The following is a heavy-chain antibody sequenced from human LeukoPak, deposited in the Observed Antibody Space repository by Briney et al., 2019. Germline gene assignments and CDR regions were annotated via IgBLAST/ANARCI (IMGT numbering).Heavy chain of an antibody. J-gene: IGHJ6*02. CDR3: TRTYGDYDYYYGLDV. Sequence: GGSLRLSCAASGFTVSNNYMAWVRQAPGKGLEWVPVINSGGSTDYADSVKGRFTISRDNSKNTLFLQMNSLRAEDTALYYCTRTYGDYDYYYGLDVWGQGTTVTVSS. D-gene: IGHD4-17*01. CDR2: INSGGST. V-gene: IGHV3-66*01. CDR1: GFTVSNNY.